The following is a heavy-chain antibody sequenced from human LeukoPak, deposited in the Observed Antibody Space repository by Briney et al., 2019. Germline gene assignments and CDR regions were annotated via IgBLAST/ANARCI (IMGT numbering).Heavy chain of an antibody. V-gene: IGHV1-69*08. CDR3: ARAPARFGELALHS. D-gene: IGHD3-10*01. J-gene: IGHJ4*02. Sequence: SVKVSCKASGGTFSDSSITWVRQAPGQGLEWMGRLIPILGSKHYAQKFQGRLTITADKYMNTADMELGSLGSEDTAVYYCARAPARFGELALHSWGQGTLVTVSS. CDR1: GGTFSDSS. CDR2: LIPILGSK.